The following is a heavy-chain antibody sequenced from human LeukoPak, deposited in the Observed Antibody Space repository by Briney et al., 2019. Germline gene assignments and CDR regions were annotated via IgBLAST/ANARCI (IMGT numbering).Heavy chain of an antibody. V-gene: IGHV4-30-4*01. CDR2: ISYSGTP. Sequence: SQTLSLTCTVSGGSINSGDSYWSWIPQPPGKSLEWIGYISYSGTPYYNPSLRGRVAISGDTSDNQFFLRLGSVTAADTAVYYCARVPYGSGTYYFDYWGQGILVTVSS. D-gene: IGHD3-10*01. CDR1: GGSINSGDSY. CDR3: ARVPYGSGTYYFDY. J-gene: IGHJ4*02.